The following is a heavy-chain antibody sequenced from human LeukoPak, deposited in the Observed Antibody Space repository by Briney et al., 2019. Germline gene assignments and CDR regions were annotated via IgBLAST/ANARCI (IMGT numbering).Heavy chain of an antibody. CDR1: GFTFSSYW. D-gene: IGHD3-9*01. J-gene: IGHJ4*02. CDR3: ARLLRYFDWYTYYFDY. Sequence: PGGSLRLSCAASGFTFSSYWMSWVRQAPGKGLEWVANIKQDGSEKYYVDSVKGRFTISRDNAKNSLYLQMNSLRAEDTAVYYCARLLRYFDWYTYYFDYWGQGTLVTVSS. CDR2: IKQDGSEK. V-gene: IGHV3-7*01.